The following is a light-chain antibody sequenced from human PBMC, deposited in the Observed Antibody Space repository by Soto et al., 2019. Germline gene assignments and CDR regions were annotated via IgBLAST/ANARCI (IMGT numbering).Light chain of an antibody. CDR2: GAS. CDR3: QQYNSWPQA. J-gene: IGKJ1*01. V-gene: IGKV3-15*01. CDR1: QSVRNN. Sequence: EIVMTQSPATLSVSPGERATLSCRASQSVRNNLAWYQQRPGQAPRLLIYGASTGATGIPDRFSGSGSGTEFTLTISNLQPEDLAVYYCQQYNSWPQAFGQGTKVKVK.